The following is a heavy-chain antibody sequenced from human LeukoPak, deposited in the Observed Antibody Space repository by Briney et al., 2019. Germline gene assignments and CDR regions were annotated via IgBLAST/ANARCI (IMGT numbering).Heavy chain of an antibody. J-gene: IGHJ4*02. CDR3: ASHGGHGYFDY. V-gene: IGHV3-11*06. CDR1: GLTFNEYY. CDR2: ITHTSSYT. Sequence: GGALRLSCADSGLTFNEYYMSGGRQAPGEGGEWFSSITHTSSYTTYVDSVKGRFTISRDNAKTSLYLQMTNLRAGDTAVYYCASHGGHGYFDYWGQGTLVTVSS. D-gene: IGHD3-10*01.